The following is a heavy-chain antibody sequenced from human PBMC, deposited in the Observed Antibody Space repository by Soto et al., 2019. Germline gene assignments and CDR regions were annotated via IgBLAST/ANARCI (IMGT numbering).Heavy chain of an antibody. J-gene: IGHJ6*02. CDR1: GYTFTGYY. Sequence: GASVTVSCTASGYTFTGYYMHWVRQAPGQGLERMGWINPNSGGTNCAQKFQGRVTMTRDTSISTAYMELSRLRSDDTAVYYCARGRYSSGWYEYYYYYYGMDVWGQGTTVTVSS. V-gene: IGHV1-2*02. D-gene: IGHD6-19*01. CDR2: INPNSGGT. CDR3: ARGRYSSGWYEYYYYYYGMDV.